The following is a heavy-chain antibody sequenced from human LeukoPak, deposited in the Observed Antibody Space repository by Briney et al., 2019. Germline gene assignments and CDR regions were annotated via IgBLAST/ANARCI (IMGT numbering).Heavy chain of an antibody. CDR2: IKADGSGK. CDR3: ARDRGWQQFDY. CDR1: GFTFSTSW. V-gene: IGHV3-7*01. D-gene: IGHD5-24*01. J-gene: IGHJ4*01. Sequence: GGSLRLSCVASGFTFSTSWMTWVRQAPGMGLERVANIKADGSGKYYVDSVRGRFSISRDNAKNSLYLELNNLRAEDTGVYFCARDRGWQQFDYWGQGTLVSVSS.